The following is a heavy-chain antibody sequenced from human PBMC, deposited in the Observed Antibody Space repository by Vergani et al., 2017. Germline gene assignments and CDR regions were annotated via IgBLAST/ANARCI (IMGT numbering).Heavy chain of an antibody. D-gene: IGHD3-3*01. Sequence: QVQLQESGPGLVKPSETLSLTCTVSGGSISSYYWSWIRQPPGKGLEWIWYIYYSGGTNYNPSLKSRVTISVDTSKNQFSLKRSSVTAAETAVYYCARFPILEWLPRNDAFDIWGQGTMVTVSS. V-gene: IGHV4-59*01. CDR2: IYYSGGT. CDR1: GGSISSYY. CDR3: ARFPILEWLPRNDAFDI. J-gene: IGHJ3*02.